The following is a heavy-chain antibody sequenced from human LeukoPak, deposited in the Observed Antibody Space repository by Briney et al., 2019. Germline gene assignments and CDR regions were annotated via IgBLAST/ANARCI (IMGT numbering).Heavy chain of an antibody. CDR2: ISGSGGSK. D-gene: IGHD5-12*01. CDR1: GFNFSRYA. J-gene: IGHJ5*02. CDR3: ANFPAGYSGYDWYWFDL. V-gene: IGHV3-23*01. Sequence: GGSLRLSCAASGFNFSRYAMRWVGQAAGKGLEGVSAISGSGGSKYYADSVKGRFTISRDNAKNTLYLQMNSLRAEDTAVYYCANFPAGYSGYDWYWFDLWGQGTLVTVSS.